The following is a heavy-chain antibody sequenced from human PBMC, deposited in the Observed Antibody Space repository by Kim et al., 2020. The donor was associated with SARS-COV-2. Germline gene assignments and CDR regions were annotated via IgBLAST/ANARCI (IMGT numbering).Heavy chain of an antibody. Sequence: SVKVSCKASGGTFSSYAISWVRQAPVQGLEWMGGIIPIFGTANYAQKFQGRVTITADESTSTAYMELSSLRSEDTAVYYCARDQGSHNRIAAAWGQGTLVTVSS. D-gene: IGHD6-13*01. CDR2: IIPIFGTA. V-gene: IGHV1-69*13. J-gene: IGHJ5*02. CDR3: ARDQGSHNRIAAA. CDR1: GGTFSSYA.